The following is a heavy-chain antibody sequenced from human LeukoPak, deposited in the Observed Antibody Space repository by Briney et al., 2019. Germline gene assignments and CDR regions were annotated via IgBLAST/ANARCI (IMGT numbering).Heavy chain of an antibody. CDR3: ARDGEMATIYYFDY. D-gene: IGHD5-24*01. CDR1: GYTFTGYY. V-gene: IGHV1-2*02. Sequence: ASVKVSCKASGYTFTGYYMLWVRQAPGQGLEWMGWINPNSGGTNYAQKFQGRVTMTRDTSISTAYMELSRLRSDDTAVYYCARDGEMATIYYFDYWGQGTLVTVSS. J-gene: IGHJ4*02. CDR2: INPNSGGT.